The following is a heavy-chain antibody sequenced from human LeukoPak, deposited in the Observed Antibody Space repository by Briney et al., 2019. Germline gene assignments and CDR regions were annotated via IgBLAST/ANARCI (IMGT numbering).Heavy chain of an antibody. CDR1: GFTFSGYG. CDR3: AKELVAYYDILTGSMETGFDY. CDR2: ISGSGGST. Sequence: PGGSLRLSCAASGFTFSGYGMSWVRQAPGTGLEWVSAISGSGGSTYYADSVKGRFTISRDNSKNTLYLQMNSLRAEDTAVYYCAKELVAYYDILTGSMETGFDYWGQGTLVTVSS. D-gene: IGHD3-9*01. J-gene: IGHJ4*02. V-gene: IGHV3-23*01.